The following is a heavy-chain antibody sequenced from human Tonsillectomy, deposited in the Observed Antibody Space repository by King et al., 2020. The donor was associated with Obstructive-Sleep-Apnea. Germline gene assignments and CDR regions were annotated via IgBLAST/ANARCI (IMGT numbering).Heavy chain of an antibody. CDR2: IYYSWST. J-gene: IGHJ4*02. V-gene: IGHV4-59*01. CDR1: GDSISTYY. D-gene: IGHD5-18*01. CDR3: ARDLGYSYGIDY. Sequence: QLQESGPGLVKPSETLSLTCTVSGDSISTYYWSWIRQPPGKGLEWIGYIYYSWSTSYDASLKSRVTISVDTSKNQFSLELRSVTAADTAVYYCARDLGYSYGIDYWGQGTLVTVSS.